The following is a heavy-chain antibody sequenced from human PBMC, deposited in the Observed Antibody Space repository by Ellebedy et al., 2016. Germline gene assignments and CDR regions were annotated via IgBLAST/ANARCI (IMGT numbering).Heavy chain of an antibody. CDR2: IDSGGSS. CDR1: GFTVTNDY. CDR3: ATRHYGGFDI. Sequence: GESLKISXVASGFTVTNDYMTWVRQAPGKGLEWVSVIDSGGSSYYADSVKGRFTISRDSPKNTLYLQMSSLRAEDTAVYYCATRHYGGFDIWGRGTMVTVSS. J-gene: IGHJ3*02. V-gene: IGHV3-53*01. D-gene: IGHD4-23*01.